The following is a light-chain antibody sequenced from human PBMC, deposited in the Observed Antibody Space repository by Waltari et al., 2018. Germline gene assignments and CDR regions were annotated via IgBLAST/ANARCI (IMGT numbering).Light chain of an antibody. J-gene: IGLJ3*02. V-gene: IGLV1-47*01. CDR2: RDD. CDR1: SSNIATNY. Sequence: QSVLTPPPSASGTPGQRVTMSCAGASSNIATNYVLWYQQLPGTAPRLLMFRDDERPSGVPDRFSGSKSGTSASLAISGLRSEDEADYYCAVWDDFLSAWVFGGGTKLTVL. CDR3: AVWDDFLSAWV.